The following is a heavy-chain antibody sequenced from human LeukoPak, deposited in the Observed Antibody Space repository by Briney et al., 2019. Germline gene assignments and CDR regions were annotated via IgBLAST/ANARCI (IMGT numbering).Heavy chain of an antibody. CDR1: GGSISSYY. V-gene: IGHV4-59*08. CDR2: IYYSGST. Sequence: SETLSLTCTVSGGSISSYYWSWIRQPPGKGLEWIGYIYYSGSTNYNPSLKSRVTISVDTSKNQFSLKLSSVTAADTAVYYCASSPRGTNPNSWGQGTLVTVSS. CDR3: ASSPRGTNPNS. D-gene: IGHD3-16*01. J-gene: IGHJ4*02.